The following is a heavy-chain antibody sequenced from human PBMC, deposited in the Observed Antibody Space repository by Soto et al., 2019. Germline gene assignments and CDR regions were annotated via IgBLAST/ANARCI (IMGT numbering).Heavy chain of an antibody. V-gene: IGHV3-11*01. D-gene: IGHD2-8*02. Sequence: QVQLVESGGGWVRPGGSLRLSCAPSGFTFSYYYMRWIRQAPGKGLEWVAYIASSGTTTYYDDSVKGRFTISRNNAKNSLDLKIDRLIVEDTAVYYCARDRDGRGSTGDFGYWGQGTLVTVSS. CDR3: ARDRDGRGSTGDFGY. CDR1: GFTFSYYY. CDR2: IASSGTTT. J-gene: IGHJ4*02.